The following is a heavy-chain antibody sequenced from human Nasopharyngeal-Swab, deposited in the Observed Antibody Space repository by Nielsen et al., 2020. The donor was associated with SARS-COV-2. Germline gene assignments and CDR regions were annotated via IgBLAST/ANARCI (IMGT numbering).Heavy chain of an antibody. Sequence: LSLTCAASGLTFSNYAMSWVRQAPGKGLEWITSIIASGDSTYYAASVKGRFTISRDNSKSTLYLQMNSLRAEDTAVYYCAKFRRVTTDYFDFWGQGTLVTVSS. CDR3: AKFRRVTTDYFDF. J-gene: IGHJ4*02. D-gene: IGHD4-17*01. V-gene: IGHV3-23*01. CDR2: IIASGDST. CDR1: GLTFSNYA.